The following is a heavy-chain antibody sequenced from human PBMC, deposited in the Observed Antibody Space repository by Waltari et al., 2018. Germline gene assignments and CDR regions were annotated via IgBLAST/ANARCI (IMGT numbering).Heavy chain of an antibody. CDR1: GFTFSDFY. CDR3: ANHRPGGYGMDV. CDR2: IKADGRGA. D-gene: IGHD2-15*01. Sequence: EGQLVESGGGLVQPGGSLRLSCAASGFTFSDFYMHWVRQAPGKGVVWCSRIKADGRGATYAASVGGRLTISRDYTKSALSLQMCSLRVDDTAVYYCANHRPGGYGMDVLGQGTTVTVSS. J-gene: IGHJ6*02. V-gene: IGHV3-74*01.